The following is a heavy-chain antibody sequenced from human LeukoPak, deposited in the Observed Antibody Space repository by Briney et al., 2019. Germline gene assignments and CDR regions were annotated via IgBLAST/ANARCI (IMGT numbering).Heavy chain of an antibody. V-gene: IGHV4-4*09. CDR1: GGSISSYY. Sequence: PSETLSLTCTVSGGSISSYYWSWIRQPPGKGLEWIGYIYTSGSTNYNPSLKSRVTISVDTSKNQFSLKLSSVTAADTAVYYCAGLGSWSLRDWGQGTLVTVSS. J-gene: IGHJ4*02. CDR2: IYTSGST. CDR3: AGLGSWSLRD. D-gene: IGHD1-14*01.